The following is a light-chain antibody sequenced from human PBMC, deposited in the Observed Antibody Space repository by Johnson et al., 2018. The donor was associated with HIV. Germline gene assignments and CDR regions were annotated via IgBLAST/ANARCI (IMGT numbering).Light chain of an antibody. CDR3: GTWDSGLSAHYV. J-gene: IGLJ1*01. CDR2: ENN. CDR1: SSDMGNYA. Sequence: QSLLTQPPSVSAAPGQKVTISCSGSSSDMGNYAVSWYQQLPGTAPKLLIYENNKRPSGIPDRFSDSKSGTSATLGITGLQTGDEADYYCGTWDSGLSAHYVFGTGTRVTVL. V-gene: IGLV1-51*02.